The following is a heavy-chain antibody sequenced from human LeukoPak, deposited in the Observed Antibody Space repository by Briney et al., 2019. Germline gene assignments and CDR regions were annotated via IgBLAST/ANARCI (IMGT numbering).Heavy chain of an antibody. V-gene: IGHV3-23*01. D-gene: IGHD6-19*01. CDR1: GFTFSSYA. Sequence: GGSLRLSGAASGFTFSSYAMSWVRQAPGKGLEWVSAISGSGGSTYYADSVKGRFTISRDNSKNTLYLQMNSLRAEDTAVYYCAKGSRSGWYYFDYWGQGTLVTVSS. J-gene: IGHJ4*02. CDR3: AKGSRSGWYYFDY. CDR2: ISGSGGST.